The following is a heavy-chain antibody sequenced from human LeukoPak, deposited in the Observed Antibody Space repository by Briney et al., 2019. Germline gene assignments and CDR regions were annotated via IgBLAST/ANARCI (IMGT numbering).Heavy chain of an antibody. CDR2: IYYSGST. CDR3: ARDNPAMLGRDAFDI. V-gene: IGHV4-31*03. D-gene: IGHD5-18*01. Sequence: SQTLSLTCTVSGGSISSGGYYWSWIRQHPGKGLEWIGYIYYSGSTYYNPSLKSRVTISVDTSKNQFSLKLSSVTAADTAVYYCARDNPAMLGRDAFDIWGQGTMVTVSS. J-gene: IGHJ3*02. CDR1: GGSISSGGYY.